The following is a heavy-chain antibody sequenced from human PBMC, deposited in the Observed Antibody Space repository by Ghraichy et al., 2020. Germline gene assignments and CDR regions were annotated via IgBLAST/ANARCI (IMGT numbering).Heavy chain of an antibody. CDR1: GFTFDSYA. V-gene: IGHV3-23*01. J-gene: IGHJ4*02. D-gene: IGHD6-19*01. Sequence: GGSLRLSCAASGFTFDSYAMSWVRQAPGKGLEWVSTISGGGGSTYYADSVKGRFTISRDNSKNTLYLQMNSLRAVDTAIYFCAKDRSSYSSVPNYFDYWGQGTLVTVSS. CDR3: AKDRSSYSSVPNYFDY. CDR2: ISGGGGST.